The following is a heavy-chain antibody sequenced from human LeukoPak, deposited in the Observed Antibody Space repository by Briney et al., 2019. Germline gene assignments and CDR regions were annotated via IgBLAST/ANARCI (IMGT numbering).Heavy chain of an antibody. V-gene: IGHV3-21*04. J-gene: IGHJ4*02. CDR3: AKDGVFGAVALFDY. CDR2: ISSSSSYI. CDR1: GFTFSSYS. Sequence: GGSLRLSCAASGFTFSSYSMNWVRQAPGKGLEWVSSISSSSSYIYYADSVKGRFTISRDNSKNTLYLQMNSLRAEDTAVYYCAKDGVFGAVALFDYWGQGTLVTVSS. D-gene: IGHD6-19*01.